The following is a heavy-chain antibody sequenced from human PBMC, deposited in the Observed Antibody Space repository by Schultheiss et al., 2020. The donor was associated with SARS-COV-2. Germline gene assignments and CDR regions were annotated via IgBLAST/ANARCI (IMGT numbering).Heavy chain of an antibody. CDR1: GFTFSTYG. Sequence: GGSLRLSCAASGFTFSTYGMHWVRQAPGKGLEWVAVISYDGSNKYYADSVKGRFTISRDNAKNSLYLQMNSLRAEDTALYHCAREAFTMVRGARAYYYYYYMDVWGKGTTVTVSS. CDR2: ISYDGSNK. CDR3: AREAFTMVRGARAYYYYYYMDV. V-gene: IGHV3-30*03. D-gene: IGHD3-10*01. J-gene: IGHJ6*03.